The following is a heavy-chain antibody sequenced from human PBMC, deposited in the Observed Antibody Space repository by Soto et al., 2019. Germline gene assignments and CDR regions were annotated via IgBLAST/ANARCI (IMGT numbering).Heavy chain of an antibody. CDR1: GGSIRSVGYY. CDR3: ARSRITMRPDY. CDR2: IYYSGST. V-gene: IGHV4-31*03. J-gene: IGHJ4*02. Sequence: QVQLQESGPGLVKPSQTLSLTCTVSGGSIRSVGYYWSWIRQHPGKGLEWIGYIYYSGSTYYNPSLKSRVTISVDTSKNPFSLKLSSVTAADTAVYYCARSRITMRPDYWGQGTLVTVSS. D-gene: IGHD3-22*01.